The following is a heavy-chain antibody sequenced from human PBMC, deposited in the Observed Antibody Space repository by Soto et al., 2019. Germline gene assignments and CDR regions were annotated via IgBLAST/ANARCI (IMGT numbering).Heavy chain of an antibody. J-gene: IGHJ4*02. D-gene: IGHD3-22*01. CDR2: IKQDGSET. Sequence: GGSLRLSCAASGFTFSSYWMSWVRQAPGKGLEWVANIKQDGSETYYVDSVKGRFTISRDNAKNSLYLQMNSLRDEDTAVYYCARGNPITMIVVVAPDFDYWGQGTLVTVSS. V-gene: IGHV3-7*02. CDR3: ARGNPITMIVVVAPDFDY. CDR1: GFTFSSYW.